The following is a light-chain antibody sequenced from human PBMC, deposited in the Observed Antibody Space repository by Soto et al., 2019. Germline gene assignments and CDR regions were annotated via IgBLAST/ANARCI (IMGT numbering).Light chain of an antibody. CDR2: VAS. CDR3: KQRYTTPYT. Sequence: DIQMTQSPYSLSASVGDRVTITCRASQSIRSYLNWYHQKPGKTPQLLIYVASNLQSGAPSRFTGSGSGKHLTLTISSLQHEDFAPYYYKQRYTTPYTFGQENNLDIK. V-gene: IGKV1-39*01. CDR1: QSIRSY. J-gene: IGKJ2*01.